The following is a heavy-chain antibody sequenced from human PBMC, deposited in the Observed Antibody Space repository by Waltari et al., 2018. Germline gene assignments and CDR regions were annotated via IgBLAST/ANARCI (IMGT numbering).Heavy chain of an antibody. CDR3: EGSWDGGPEVEGYFDY. CDR1: GFTFSSYE. V-gene: IGHV3-48*03. D-gene: IGHD1-26*01. CDR2: ISSSGSTI. J-gene: IGHJ4*02. Sequence: EVQLVESGGGLVQPGGSLRLSCSASGFTFSSYEMNWVRQAPGKGLEWVSYISSSGSTIYYADSVKGRFTISRDNAKNSLYLQMNSLRAEDTAVYYCEGSWDGGPEVEGYFDYWGQGTLVTVSS.